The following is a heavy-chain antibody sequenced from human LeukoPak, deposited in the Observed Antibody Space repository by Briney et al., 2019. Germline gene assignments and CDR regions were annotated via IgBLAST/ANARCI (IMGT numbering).Heavy chain of an antibody. V-gene: IGHV3-30*03. D-gene: IGHD3-22*01. CDR1: GFTFSSYD. Sequence: GGSLRLSCAASGFTFSSYDMSWVRQVPGKGLEWVAVISYDGSNKYYADSVKGRFTISRDKSKNSLYLQMNSLRAEDTAVYYCARHVVAVGFDYWGQGTLVTVSS. CDR3: ARHVVAVGFDY. J-gene: IGHJ4*02. CDR2: ISYDGSNK.